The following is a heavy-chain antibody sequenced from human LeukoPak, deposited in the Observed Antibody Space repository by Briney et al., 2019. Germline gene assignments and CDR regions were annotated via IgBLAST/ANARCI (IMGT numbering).Heavy chain of an antibody. CDR1: GFTFSSYW. Sequence: GGSLRLSCAASGFTFSSYWMSWVRQAPGKGLEWVANIKQDRSEKYYVDSVKGRFTISRDNAKNSLYLQMNSLRAEDTAVYYCARDLSCSSTSCYSIWFDPWGQGTLVTVSS. CDR2: IKQDRSEK. V-gene: IGHV3-7*01. J-gene: IGHJ5*02. CDR3: ARDLSCSSTSCYSIWFDP. D-gene: IGHD2-2*01.